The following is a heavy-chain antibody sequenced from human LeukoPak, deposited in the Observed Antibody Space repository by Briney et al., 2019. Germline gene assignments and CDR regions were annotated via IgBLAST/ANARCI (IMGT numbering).Heavy chain of an antibody. J-gene: IGHJ4*02. V-gene: IGHV3-53*01. CDR3: AKERQQLVPGHFDY. CDR2: IYSGGGT. Sequence: GGSLRLSCAASGFNVSSNYMSWVRPSPGKGLEWVSVIYSGGGTYYADSVKGRFTISRDNSKNTVYLQMNSLRDEDTAVYYCAKERQQLVPGHFDYWGQGTLVTVSS. CDR1: GFNVSSNY. D-gene: IGHD6-13*01.